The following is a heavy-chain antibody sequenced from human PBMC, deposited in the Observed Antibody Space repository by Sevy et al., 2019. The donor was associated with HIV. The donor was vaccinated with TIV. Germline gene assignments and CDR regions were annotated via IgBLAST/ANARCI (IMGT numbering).Heavy chain of an antibody. D-gene: IGHD3-22*01. CDR2: IKSKTDGGTT. CDR3: TTNTYYYDSRGYPNAFDI. CDR1: GFTFSNAW. J-gene: IGHJ3*02. Sequence: GGSLRLSCAASGFTFSNAWMSWARQAPGKGLEWVGRIKSKTDGGTTDYAAPVKGRFTISRDDSKNTLYLQMNSLKTEDTAVYYCTTNTYYYDSRGYPNAFDIWGQGTMVTVSS. V-gene: IGHV3-15*01.